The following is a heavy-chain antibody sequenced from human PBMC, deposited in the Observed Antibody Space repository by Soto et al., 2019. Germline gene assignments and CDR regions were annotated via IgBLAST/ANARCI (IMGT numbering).Heavy chain of an antibody. CDR3: AREGRITMIVVVIRDAFDI. V-gene: IGHV4-38-2*02. CDR1: GYSISSGYY. D-gene: IGHD3-22*01. J-gene: IGHJ3*02. CDR2: IYHSGST. Sequence: SETLSLTYTVSGYSISSGYYWGWIRQPPGKGLEWIGSIYHSGSTYYNPSLKSRVTISVDTSKNQFSLKLSSVTAADTAVYYCAREGRITMIVVVIRDAFDIWGQGTMVTVSS.